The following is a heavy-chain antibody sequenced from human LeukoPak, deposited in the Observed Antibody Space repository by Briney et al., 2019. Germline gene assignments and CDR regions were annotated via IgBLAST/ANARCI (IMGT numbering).Heavy chain of an antibody. CDR1: GYTLTELS. J-gene: IGHJ4*02. CDR3: ARDAYDSSGYLFDY. Sequence: SCKVSGYTLTELSMHWVRQAPGKGLEWVTVISYDGSNKYYADSVKGRFTISRDNSKNTLYLQMNSLRAEDTAVYYCARDAYDSSGYLFDYWGQGTLVTVSS. CDR2: ISYDGSNK. V-gene: IGHV3-30-3*01. D-gene: IGHD3-22*01.